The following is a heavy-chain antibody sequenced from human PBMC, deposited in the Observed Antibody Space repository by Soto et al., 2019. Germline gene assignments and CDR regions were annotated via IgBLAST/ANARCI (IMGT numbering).Heavy chain of an antibody. CDR2: ISFDGGDH. D-gene: IGHD6-19*01. V-gene: IGHV3-30*18. J-gene: IGHJ4*02. Sequence: QVQLVESGGGVVQPGRSLRLSCAASGFTFNSYGIHWVRQAPGKGLEGVAVISFDGGDHHFADSVKGRFTISRDNSMNTLYLQINSLRADDTAVYYCAKVGGAYSSGWYVDYWGQGTLVTVSS. CDR1: GFTFNSYG. CDR3: AKVGGAYSSGWYVDY.